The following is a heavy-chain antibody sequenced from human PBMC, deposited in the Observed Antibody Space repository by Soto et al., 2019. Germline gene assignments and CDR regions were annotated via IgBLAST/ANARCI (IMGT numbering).Heavy chain of an antibody. CDR2: IKQDGSEK. Sequence: PGGSLRLSCVASGITFSYFWMIWVRQAPGKGLEWVAKIKQDGSEKLYVGSVKGRFAVSRDNAKNSLYLQMNSLTAEDTAVYYCARDFTDDAFDMWGQGTMVTVSS. CDR3: ARDFTDDAFDM. V-gene: IGHV3-7*03. CDR1: GITFSYFW. J-gene: IGHJ3*02.